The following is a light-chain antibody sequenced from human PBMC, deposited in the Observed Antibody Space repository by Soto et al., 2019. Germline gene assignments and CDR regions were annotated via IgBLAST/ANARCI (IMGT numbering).Light chain of an antibody. CDR2: DAS. Sequence: EIVLTQSPGTLSLSPGERATLSCRASQSGFSFYLAWFQQKPGQAPRLLIDDASIRATGIPDRFSGSGYGTDFTLTISRLEPEDFAMYYCHQYGSTPWTLGQGTRVEV. J-gene: IGKJ1*01. CDR3: HQYGSTPWT. V-gene: IGKV3-20*01. CDR1: QSGFSFY.